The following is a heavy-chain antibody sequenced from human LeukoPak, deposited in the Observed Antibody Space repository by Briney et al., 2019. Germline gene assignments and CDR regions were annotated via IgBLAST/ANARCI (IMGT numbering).Heavy chain of an antibody. Sequence: ASVKVSCKASGYTFTGYYIHWVRQAPGQGLEWMGLINPSSGGTNYAQKFQGRVTMTRDTSISTAYMELSRLTSDDTAVYYCARALTPYSSGWYLDYWGQGTLVTVSS. CDR2: INPSSGGT. V-gene: IGHV1-2*02. CDR1: GYTFTGYY. D-gene: IGHD6-19*01. CDR3: ARALTPYSSGWYLDY. J-gene: IGHJ4*02.